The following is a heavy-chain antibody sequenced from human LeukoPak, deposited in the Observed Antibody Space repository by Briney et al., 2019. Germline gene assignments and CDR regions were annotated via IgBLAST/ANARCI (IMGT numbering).Heavy chain of an antibody. CDR3: AKFRAAAGPRDFDY. CDR1: GFTFGSYA. CDR2: LSGSGSNT. V-gene: IGHV3-23*01. Sequence: GGSLRLSCAASGFTFGSYAMTWVRQAPGKGLEWVSTLSGSGSNTYYADSVKGRFSISRDNSQSTLYLQMNSLRAEDTAVYYCAKFRAAAGPRDFDYWGQGTLVTVSS. D-gene: IGHD6-13*01. J-gene: IGHJ4*02.